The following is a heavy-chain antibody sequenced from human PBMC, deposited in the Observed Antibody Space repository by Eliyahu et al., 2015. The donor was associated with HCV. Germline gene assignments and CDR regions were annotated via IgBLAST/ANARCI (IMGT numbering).Heavy chain of an antibody. J-gene: IGHJ4*02. Sequence: EVHLVESGGGLVKPGGSLRLSCVDSGFTFSSYGMNWVRQAPGKGLEWVSSISSSSSYIYYADSVKGRFTVSRDDAKNSLYLQMNSLRAEDTAVYYCARDFYGGYDRDYWGQGTLVTVSS. CDR1: GFTFSSYG. CDR2: ISSSSSYI. CDR3: ARDFYGGYDRDY. D-gene: IGHD5-12*01. V-gene: IGHV3-21*01.